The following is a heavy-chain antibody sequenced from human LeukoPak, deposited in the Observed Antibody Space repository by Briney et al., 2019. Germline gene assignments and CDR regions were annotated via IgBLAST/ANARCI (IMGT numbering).Heavy chain of an antibody. CDR3: AKNGQTGFSFDP. Sequence: SETLSLTCTVSGDSISSYHWSWIRQPPGKGLEWLGYMYNSGNTNYNPSLRSRVSISVDTSKNQFSLKLNSVTAADTAVYYCAKNGQTGFSFDPWGQGTLVTVSS. D-gene: IGHD3-9*01. V-gene: IGHV4-59*12. J-gene: IGHJ5*02. CDR1: GDSISSYH. CDR2: MYNSGNT.